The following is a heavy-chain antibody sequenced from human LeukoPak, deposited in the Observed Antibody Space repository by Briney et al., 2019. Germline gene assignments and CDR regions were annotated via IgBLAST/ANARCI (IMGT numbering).Heavy chain of an antibody. CDR2: ISYDGSNK. D-gene: IGHD3-10*01. Sequence: GGSLRLSCAASGFTFSSYAMRWVRQAPGKGLEWVAVISYDGSNKYYADSVKGRFTISRDNSKNTLYLQMNSLRAEDTAVYYCARDVMVRNWFDPWGQGTLVTVS. V-gene: IGHV3-30-3*01. CDR1: GFTFSSYA. CDR3: ARDVMVRNWFDP. J-gene: IGHJ5*02.